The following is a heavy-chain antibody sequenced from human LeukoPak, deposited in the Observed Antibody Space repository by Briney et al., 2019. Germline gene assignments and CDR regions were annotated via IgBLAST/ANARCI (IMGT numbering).Heavy chain of an antibody. CDR2: IRSRTDGGTT. V-gene: IGHV3-15*01. Sequence: GGSLKLSCQGSGFTLSSAWMTWVRQIPGKGLEGVGHIRSRTDGGTTDYAAPVKGRFTISRDDSKNTVYLQMNSLKIEDSAVYFCATEFYSNGYNFWGQGTLVIVSS. J-gene: IGHJ4*02. CDR1: GFTLSSAW. CDR3: ATEFYSNGYNF. D-gene: IGHD5-24*01.